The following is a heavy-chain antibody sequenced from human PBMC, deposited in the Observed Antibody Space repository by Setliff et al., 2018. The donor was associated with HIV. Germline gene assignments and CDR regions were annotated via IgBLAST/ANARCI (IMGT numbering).Heavy chain of an antibody. CDR3: ARGGPLRFLEWLLSFFDY. D-gene: IGHD3-3*01. J-gene: IGHJ4*02. Sequence: ASVKVSCKASGYTFTGYSMHWVRQAPGQGLEWMGWINPASGGINFAQKFQGRVTMTRVTSISTAYMELSGLRSDDTAVYYCARGGPLRFLEWLLSFFDYWGQGTLVTVSS. V-gene: IGHV1-2*02. CDR1: GYTFTGYS. CDR2: INPASGGI.